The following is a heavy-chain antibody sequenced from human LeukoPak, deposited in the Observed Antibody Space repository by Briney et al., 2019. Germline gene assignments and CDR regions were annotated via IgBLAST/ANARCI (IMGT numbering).Heavy chain of an antibody. CDR2: IYYSGST. D-gene: IGHD5-18*01. CDR1: GGSISSSSCY. J-gene: IGHJ4*02. V-gene: IGHV4-39*01. CDR3: AVSPGYSYGVDY. Sequence: SETLSLTCTVSGGSISSSSCYWGWIRQPPGKGLEWIGSIYYSGSTYYNPSLKSRVTISVDTSKNQFSLKLSSVTAAGTAVYYCAVSPGYSYGVDYWGQGTLVTVSS.